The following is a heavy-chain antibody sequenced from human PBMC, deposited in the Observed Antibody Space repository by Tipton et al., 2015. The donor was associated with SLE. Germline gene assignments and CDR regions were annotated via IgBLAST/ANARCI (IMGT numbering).Heavy chain of an antibody. CDR1: GGSTSSHY. Sequence: TLSLTCTVSGGSTSSHYWSWIRQPPGKGLEWIGDIYYSGSTNYNPSLKSRVTISVDTSKNQFSLKLSSVTAADTAVYYCARVLHYYDSSGYYPHAFDTWGQGTMVTVSS. CDR2: IYYSGST. J-gene: IGHJ3*02. CDR3: ARVLHYYDSSGYYPHAFDT. V-gene: IGHV4-59*11. D-gene: IGHD3-22*01.